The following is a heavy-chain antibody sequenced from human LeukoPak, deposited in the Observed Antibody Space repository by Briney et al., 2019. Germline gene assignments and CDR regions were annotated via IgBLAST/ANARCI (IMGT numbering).Heavy chain of an antibody. CDR1: GFTFSSYG. J-gene: IGHJ6*03. CDR3: AKDLYYYYYMDV. Sequence: GGSLRLSCAASGFTFSSYGMHWVRQAPGKGLEWVAVIWYDGSNKYYADSVKGRFTISRDNSKNTLYLQMNSLRAEDTAVYYCAKDLYYYYYMDVWGKGTTVAVSS. V-gene: IGHV3-33*06. CDR2: IWYDGSNK.